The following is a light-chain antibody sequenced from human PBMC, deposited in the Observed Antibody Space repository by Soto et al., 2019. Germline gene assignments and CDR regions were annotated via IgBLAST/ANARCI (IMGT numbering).Light chain of an antibody. CDR1: GSSIGTNT. J-gene: IGLJ2*01. CDR2: GNN. CDR3: AARDGSLNNVL. V-gene: IGLV1-44*01. Sequence: QSALTQPPSASGTPGQRVTISCSGSGSSIGTNTVNWYRQLPGTAPKLLIYGNNQRPSGVPDRFSGSKSGTSASLAISGLQSEDEAEYYCAARDGSLNNVLFGGGTKVTVL.